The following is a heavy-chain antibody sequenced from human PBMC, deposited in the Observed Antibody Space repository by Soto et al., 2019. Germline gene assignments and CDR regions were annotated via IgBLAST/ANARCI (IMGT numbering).Heavy chain of an antibody. CDR2: IIPIFGTA. CDR1: GGTFSSYA. V-gene: IGHV1-69*06. CDR3: GGGGARGGGGGRDY. J-gene: IGHJ4*02. D-gene: IGHD3-10*01. Sequence: QVQLVQSGAEVKKPGSSVKVSCKASGGTFSSYAISWVRQAPGQGLEWMGGIIPIFGTANYAQKFQGRVTITAEKSTSTAFRGLRRRGCGDTAGYYWGGGGARGGGGGRDYWGQGTLVTVSS.